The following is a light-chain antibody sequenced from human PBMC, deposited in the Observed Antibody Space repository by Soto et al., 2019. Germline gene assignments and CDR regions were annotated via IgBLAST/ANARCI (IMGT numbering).Light chain of an antibody. CDR3: AAWDDSLNGVI. V-gene: IGLV1-44*01. Sequence: QSVLTQPPSASGTPGQRVTISCSGSNSNIGTNTVNWYQQLPGTAPKLLIYSNNQRPSGIPDRFSGSRSDTSASLAISGLQSEDEADYYCAAWDDSLNGVIFGGGTKLTVL. J-gene: IGLJ2*01. CDR1: NSNIGTNT. CDR2: SNN.